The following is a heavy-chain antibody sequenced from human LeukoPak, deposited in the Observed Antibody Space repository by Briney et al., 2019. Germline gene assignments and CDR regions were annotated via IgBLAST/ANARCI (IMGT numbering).Heavy chain of an antibody. CDR3: ARGDSYSSGWYYAPRRAYYMDV. CDR1: GYTFTSYY. CDR2: INPSGGST. D-gene: IGHD6-19*01. J-gene: IGHJ6*03. V-gene: IGHV1-46*01. Sequence: ASVKVSCKASGYTFTSYYMHWVRQAPGQGLEWIGIINPSGGSTSYAQKFQGRVTMTRDTSTSTVYMELSSLRSDDTAVYFCARGDSYSSGWYYAPRRAYYMDVWGKGTTVTISS.